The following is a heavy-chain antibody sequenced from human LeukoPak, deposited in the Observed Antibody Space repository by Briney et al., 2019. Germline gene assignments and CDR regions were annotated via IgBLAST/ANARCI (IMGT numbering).Heavy chain of an antibody. D-gene: IGHD2-15*01. J-gene: IGHJ4*02. Sequence: GGSLRLSCAASGFTFSSYSMNWVRQAPGKGLEWVSSISSSSSYIYYADSLKGRFTISRDNAKNSLYLQMNSLRAEDTAVYYCARGLLGYCSGGSCYGDYWGQGTLVTVSS. CDR1: GFTFSSYS. V-gene: IGHV3-21*01. CDR3: ARGLLGYCSGGSCYGDY. CDR2: ISSSSSYI.